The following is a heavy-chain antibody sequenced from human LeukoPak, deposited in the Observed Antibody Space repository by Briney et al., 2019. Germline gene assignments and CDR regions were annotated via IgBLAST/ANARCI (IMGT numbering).Heavy chain of an antibody. V-gene: IGHV3-23*01. Sequence: GGSLRLSCAASGFTFSSYAISWVRQAPGKGLEWVSAISGSGGSTYYADSVKGRFTTSRDNSKNTLYLQMNSLRAEDTAVYYCAKDAMSSGYYSRSQNWFDPWGQGTLVTVSS. CDR2: ISGSGGST. J-gene: IGHJ5*02. D-gene: IGHD3-22*01. CDR3: AKDAMSSGYYSRSQNWFDP. CDR1: GFTFSSYA.